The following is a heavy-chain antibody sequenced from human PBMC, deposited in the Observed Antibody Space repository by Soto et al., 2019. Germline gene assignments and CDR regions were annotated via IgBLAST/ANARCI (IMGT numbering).Heavy chain of an antibody. J-gene: IGHJ4*02. Sequence: QVQLVQSGAEVKKPGASVKVSCKASGYTFTSYGISWVRQAPGQGLEWMGWISAYNGNTNYAQKLQGRVTMTTDTSTSTAYMELRSLRSDVTAVYYCARSPISIMITFGGVIDFDHWGQGTLVTVSS. V-gene: IGHV1-18*01. CDR2: ISAYNGNT. D-gene: IGHD3-16*02. CDR1: GYTFTSYG. CDR3: ARSPISIMITFGGVIDFDH.